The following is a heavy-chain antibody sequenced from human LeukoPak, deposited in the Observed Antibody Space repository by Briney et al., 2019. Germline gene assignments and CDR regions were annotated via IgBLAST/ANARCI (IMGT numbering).Heavy chain of an antibody. D-gene: IGHD3-22*01. Sequence: PGGSLRLSCAASGFTFSIYAMHWVRQAPGKGLEWVAVISSDGGDKYYADPVKGRFTISRDKSKNTLYLHMNSLRAEDTAVYYCARDDDYYDSSGYYMFDYWGQGTLVTVSS. J-gene: IGHJ4*02. V-gene: IGHV3-30*04. CDR2: ISSDGGDK. CDR3: ARDDDYYDSSGYYMFDY. CDR1: GFTFSIYA.